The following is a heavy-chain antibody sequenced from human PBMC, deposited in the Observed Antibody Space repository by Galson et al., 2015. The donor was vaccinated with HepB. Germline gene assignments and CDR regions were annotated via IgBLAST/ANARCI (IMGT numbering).Heavy chain of an antibody. CDR1: GFTFSSYS. J-gene: IGHJ6*02. V-gene: IGHV3-21*01. D-gene: IGHD3-3*01. Sequence: SLRLSCAASGFTFSSYSMNWVRQAPGKGLEWVSSISSSSSYIYYADSVKGRFTISRDNAKNSLYLQMNSLRAEDTAVYYCARDYDFWSGYYFEGLLHLTQAGGSRYYYGMDVWGQGTTVTVSS. CDR2: ISSSSSYI. CDR3: ARDYDFWSGYYFEGLLHLTQAGGSRYYYGMDV.